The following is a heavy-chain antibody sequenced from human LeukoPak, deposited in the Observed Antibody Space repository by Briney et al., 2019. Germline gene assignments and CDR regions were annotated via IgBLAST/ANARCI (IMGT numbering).Heavy chain of an antibody. CDR1: GFTFSDSW. CDR3: ARSPYDSSGNRYYYYALDV. CDR2: TDGEGSRE. Sequence: PGGSLRLSCVASGFTFSDSWMSRVRHVSGKGLEWVAQTDGEGSREKYVDSVKGRFTISRDNDKKSLYLEMINLTVEDTAVYYCARSPYDSSGNRYYYYALDVWGQGTTVSVSS. D-gene: IGHD3-22*01. V-gene: IGHV3-7*01. J-gene: IGHJ6*02.